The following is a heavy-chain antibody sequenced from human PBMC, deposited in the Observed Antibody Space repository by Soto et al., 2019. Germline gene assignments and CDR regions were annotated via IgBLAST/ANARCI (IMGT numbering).Heavy chain of an antibody. D-gene: IGHD3-22*01. CDR2: ISYDGSNK. Sequence: GGSLRLSFAASGFTFSSYGMHWVRQAPGKGLEGVAVISYDGSNKYYADPVKGPFTICRENSKNTLDLQMNSLRAEDTAVDYCAKSVNYYDSRGDVPEFDYWGRGTLVTVSS. CDR1: GFTFSSYG. V-gene: IGHV3-30*18. CDR3: AKSVNYYDSRGDVPEFDY. J-gene: IGHJ4*02.